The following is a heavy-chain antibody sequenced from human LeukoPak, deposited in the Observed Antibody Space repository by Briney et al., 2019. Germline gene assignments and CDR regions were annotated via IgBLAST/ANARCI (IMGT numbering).Heavy chain of an antibody. CDR1: GFTFSSYW. CDR2: INSDGSST. V-gene: IGHV3-74*01. J-gene: IGHJ4*02. CDR3: ARGFHRSSGWYAVDY. Sequence: GGSLRLSCAASGFTFSSYWMHWVRQAPGKGLVWVSRINSDGSSTSYADSVKGRFTISRDNAKNTLYLQMNSLRAEDTAVYYCARGFHRSSGWYAVDYWGQGTLVTVSS. D-gene: IGHD6-19*01.